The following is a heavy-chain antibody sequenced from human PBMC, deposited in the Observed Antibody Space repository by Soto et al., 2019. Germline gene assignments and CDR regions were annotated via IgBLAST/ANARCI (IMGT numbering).Heavy chain of an antibody. CDR3: ARQGPGWLQSSNWFDP. CDR1: GGSISSSSYY. CDR2: IYYSGST. V-gene: IGHV4-39*01. Sequence: SETLSLTCTVSGGSISSSSYYWGWILHPPGKGLEWIGSIYYSGSTYYNPSLKSRVTISVDTSKNQFSLKLSSVTAADTAVYYCARQGPGWLQSSNWFDPWGQGTLVTVSS. J-gene: IGHJ5*02. D-gene: IGHD5-12*01.